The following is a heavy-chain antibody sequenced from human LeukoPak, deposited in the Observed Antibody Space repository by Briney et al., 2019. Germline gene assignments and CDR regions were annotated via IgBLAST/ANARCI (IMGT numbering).Heavy chain of an antibody. CDR1: GFTFDDYA. CDR2: ISPGGEIT. Sequence: PGGSLRLSCAASGFTFDDYAMHWVRQAPGKGLEWVSGISPGGEITYYADSVKGRFTISRDNSKNTVSLQMHSLRAEDTATYYCAKDNGWLHYCHWGQGTLVTVSS. D-gene: IGHD5-24*01. J-gene: IGHJ4*02. CDR3: AKDNGWLHYCH. V-gene: IGHV3-23*01.